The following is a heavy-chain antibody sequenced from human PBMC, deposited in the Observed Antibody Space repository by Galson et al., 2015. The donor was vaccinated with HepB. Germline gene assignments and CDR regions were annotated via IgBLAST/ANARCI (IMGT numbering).Heavy chain of an antibody. Sequence: SVKVSCKASGGTFSSYAISWVRQAPGQGLEWMGIINPSGGSTSYAQKFQGRVTMTRDTSTSTVYMELSSLRSEDTAVYYCARGPPRDHHRSSSWYNDAFDIWGQGTMVTVSS. D-gene: IGHD6-13*01. CDR2: INPSGGST. V-gene: IGHV1-46*01. J-gene: IGHJ3*02. CDR1: GGTFSSYA. CDR3: ARGPPRDHHRSSSWYNDAFDI.